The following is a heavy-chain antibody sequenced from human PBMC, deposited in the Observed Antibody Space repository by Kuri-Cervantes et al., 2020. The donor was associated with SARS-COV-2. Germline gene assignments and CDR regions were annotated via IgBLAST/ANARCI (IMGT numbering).Heavy chain of an antibody. D-gene: IGHD1-7*01. J-gene: IGHJ6*02. CDR3: ATGHNWNYGSGGMDV. Sequence: ASVKVSCKVSGYTLTELSMHWVRQAPGKGLEWMGGFDPEYGETIYAQKFQGRVTMTEDTSTDTAYMELSSLRSEDTAVYYCATGHNWNYGSGGMDVWGQGTTVTVSS. CDR1: GYTLTELS. V-gene: IGHV1-24*01. CDR2: FDPEYGET.